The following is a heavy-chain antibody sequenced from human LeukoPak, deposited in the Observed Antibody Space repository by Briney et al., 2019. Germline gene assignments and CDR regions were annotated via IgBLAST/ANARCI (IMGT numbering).Heavy chain of an antibody. V-gene: IGHV3-23*01. D-gene: IGHD5-12*01. CDR3: AKVRRGSGPGPFDY. Sequence: PGGSLRLSCAASGFSFSTYAMSWVRQAPGKGLEWVSAISGSGGSTYYADSVKGRFTISRDNSKNTLYLQMNSLRAEDTAVYYCAKVRRGSGPGPFDYWGQGTLVTVSS. CDR1: GFSFSTYA. J-gene: IGHJ4*02. CDR2: ISGSGGST.